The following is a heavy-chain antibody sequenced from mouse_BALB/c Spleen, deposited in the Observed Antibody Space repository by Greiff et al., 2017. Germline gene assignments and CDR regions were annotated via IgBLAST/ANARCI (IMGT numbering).Heavy chain of an antibody. CDR2: ISSGGSYT. CDR1: GFTFSSYG. D-gene: IGHD2-1*01. J-gene: IGHJ4*01. V-gene: IGHV5-6*01. Sequence: EVKLVESGGDLVKPGGSLKLSCAASGFTFSSYGMSWVRQTPDKRLEWVATISSGGSYTYYPDSVKGRFTISRDNAKNTLYLQMSSLKSEDTAMYYCARHSTPYGNAAMDYWGQGTSVTVSS. CDR3: ARHSTPYGNAAMDY.